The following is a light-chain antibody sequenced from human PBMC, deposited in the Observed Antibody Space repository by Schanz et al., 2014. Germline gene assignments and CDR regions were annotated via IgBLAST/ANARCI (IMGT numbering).Light chain of an antibody. CDR2: GAS. V-gene: IGKV3-20*01. J-gene: IGKJ4*01. Sequence: EIVLTQSPGTLSLSPGERATLSCRASQSVSNYLAWYQQKPGQAPRLLIYGASSRATGIPDRFSGSGSGTDFTLTISRLEPEDFAVFYCQHYVSSPLTFGGGTKVEIK. CDR1: QSVSNY. CDR3: QHYVSSPLT.